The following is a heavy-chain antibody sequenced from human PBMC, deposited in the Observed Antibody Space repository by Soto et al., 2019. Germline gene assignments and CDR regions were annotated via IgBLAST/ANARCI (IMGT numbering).Heavy chain of an antibody. V-gene: IGHV4-59*08. CDR2: TYHGGST. D-gene: IGHD3-22*01. CDR3: ARVGPWVPYYYDSSPYTFENWFDP. J-gene: IGHJ5*02. Sequence: PSETLSLTCTVSGGSISSYYWSWIRQPPGKGLEWIGSTYHGGSTYYNPSLNSRVTLSIDMTNNHVSLILNSVTAADTAVYYCARVGPWVPYYYDSSPYTFENWFDPWGQGTLVTVSS. CDR1: GGSISSYY.